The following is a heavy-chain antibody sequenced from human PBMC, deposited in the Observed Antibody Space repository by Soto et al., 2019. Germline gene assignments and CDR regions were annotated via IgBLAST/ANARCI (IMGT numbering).Heavy chain of an antibody. Sequence: GSLRLSCTVPGFAVNKYGINWVRQAPGKGLEWVSSISKSDYTYYSDSVKGRFTISRDNAKNSVSLQMNTLRVEDTAVYYCAREDSIIIPAVSDFWGQGTLVTVSS. CDR2: ISKSDYT. J-gene: IGHJ4*02. D-gene: IGHD2-2*01. CDR1: GFAVNKYG. CDR3: AREDSIIIPAVSDF. V-gene: IGHV3-21*01.